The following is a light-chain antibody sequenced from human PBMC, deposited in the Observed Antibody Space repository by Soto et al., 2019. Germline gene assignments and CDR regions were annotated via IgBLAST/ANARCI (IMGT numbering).Light chain of an antibody. V-gene: IGKV1-39*01. J-gene: IGKJ4*01. CDR3: QQSYSTTLT. CDR1: QSISSY. CDR2: ATS. Sequence: DIQRTQSPTSLSASVGDRVTLTCRASQSISSYLNWYPQNPGKDPNLLIHATSRLQTGVPSRFSGTASGTDFTLTICSLQTEEFATYEGQQSYSTTLTCCGVTKVEIK.